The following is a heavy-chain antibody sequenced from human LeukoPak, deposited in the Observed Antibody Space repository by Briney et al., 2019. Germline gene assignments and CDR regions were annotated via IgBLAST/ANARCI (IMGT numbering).Heavy chain of an antibody. D-gene: IGHD5-12*01. CDR2: ISSSSSYI. V-gene: IGHV3-21*01. CDR3: ARDGYGWIDAFDF. CDR1: GLTFRSYS. Sequence: GGSLRLSCAASGLTFRSYSMNSVRQAPGKGLEWVSSISSSSSYIYYADSVKGRFPTSRDNAKNSLYLQMNSLRAEDTAVYNCARDGYGWIDAFDFWGQGTMVTVSS. J-gene: IGHJ3*01.